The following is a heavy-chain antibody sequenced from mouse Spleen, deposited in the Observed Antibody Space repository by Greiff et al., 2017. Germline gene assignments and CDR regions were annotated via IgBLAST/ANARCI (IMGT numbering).Heavy chain of an antibody. V-gene: IGHV5-6*02. D-gene: IGHD4-1*01. Sequence: DVMLVESGGDLVKPGGSLKLSCAASGFTFSSYGMSWVRQTPDKRLEWVATISSGGSYTYYPDSVKGRFTISRDNAKNTLYLQMSSLKSEDTAMYYCASWDVRDFDVWGAGTTVTVSS. CDR2: ISSGGSYT. CDR3: ASWDVRDFDV. J-gene: IGHJ1*01. CDR1: GFTFSSYG.